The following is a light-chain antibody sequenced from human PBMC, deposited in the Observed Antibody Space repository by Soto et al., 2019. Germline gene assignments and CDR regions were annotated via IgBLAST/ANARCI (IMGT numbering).Light chain of an antibody. J-gene: IGKJ5*01. V-gene: IGKV2-30*01. CDR1: QRLVYRDGNTY. CDR3: MQGTHWPPIT. Sequence: DVVVTQSPLSLPVTLGQAASISCRSSQRLVYRDGNTYLSWFHQRTGQSPRRLIYKVSNRDSGVPDRFSGSGSGTDFTLKISRVEAEDVGVYYCMQGTHWPPITFGQGTRLENK. CDR2: KVS.